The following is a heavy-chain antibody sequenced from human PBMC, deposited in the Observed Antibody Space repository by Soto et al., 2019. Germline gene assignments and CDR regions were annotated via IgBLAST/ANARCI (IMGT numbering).Heavy chain of an antibody. CDR1: GLGFSGFG. Sequence: PGGSLRLSCTASGLGFSGFGIHWVRQAPGKGLEWVGVISYDGSKTYYAKSVRGRFTISRDNAQNTLYLKMNSLRVEDTAIYYCASNTLTTGISSFNDWGLGTTVTVSS. V-gene: IGHV3-30*12. J-gene: IGHJ3*01. D-gene: IGHD1-1*01. CDR3: ASNTLTTGISSFND. CDR2: ISYDGSKT.